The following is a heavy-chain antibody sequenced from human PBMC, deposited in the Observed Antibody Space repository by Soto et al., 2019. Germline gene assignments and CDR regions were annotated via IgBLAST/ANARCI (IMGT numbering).Heavy chain of an antibody. D-gene: IGHD1-1*01. J-gene: IGHJ4*02. CDR1: GFTFSSYG. CDR2: RWYDGSNK. CDR3: ARDSTGTGSGNFDY. Sequence: GGTLRLSCAASGFTFSSYGMHWVRQAPGKGLEWLAVRWYDGSNKYYADSVKSRFTISRDNSKNTLYLQMNSLRAEDTAVYYCARDSTGTGSGNFDYWGQGTLVTVSS. V-gene: IGHV3-33*01.